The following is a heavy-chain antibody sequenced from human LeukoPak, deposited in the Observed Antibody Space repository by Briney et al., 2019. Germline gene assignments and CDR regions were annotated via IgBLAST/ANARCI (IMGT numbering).Heavy chain of an antibody. D-gene: IGHD6-13*01. Sequence: GGSLRLSCSASGFTFRSYAMHWVRQAPGKGLEYVSAISSNGGSTYYADSVQGRFTISRDNSKNTLYLQMSSLRAEDTAVYYCVKGSRNSSNLNWFDRWGQGTLVTVSS. CDR3: VKGSRNSSNLNWFDR. CDR1: GFTFRSYA. V-gene: IGHV3-64D*09. J-gene: IGHJ5*02. CDR2: ISSNGGST.